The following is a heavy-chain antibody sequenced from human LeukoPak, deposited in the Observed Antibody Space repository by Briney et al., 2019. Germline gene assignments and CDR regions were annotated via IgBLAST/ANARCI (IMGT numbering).Heavy chain of an antibody. CDR2: ISGTGSTR. V-gene: IGHV3-48*03. D-gene: IGHD1-14*01. CDR1: GFTFSSYE. J-gene: IGHJ3*01. Sequence: PPGGSLRVSCAASGFTFSSYEMNGVRQAPGKGLEWVSYISGTGSTRYYADSVKGRFTISRDNAQNALYLQMNSLRAEDTAVYFCARDKNNRILMPRVDAFDFWGQGTMVTVSS. CDR3: ARDKNNRILMPRVDAFDF.